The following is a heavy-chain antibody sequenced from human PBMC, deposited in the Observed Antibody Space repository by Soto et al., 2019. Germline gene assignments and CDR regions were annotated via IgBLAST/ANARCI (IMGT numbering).Heavy chain of an antibody. CDR2: IYSGGST. CDR1: GFTVSSNY. Sequence: EVQLVESGGGLVQPGGSLRLSCAASGFTVSSNYMSWVRQAPGKGLEWVSVIYSGGSTYYADSVKGRFTISRDNSKNTLYLQMNSLRAEDTAVYYCARDNLWSGEAFDIWGQGTMVTVSS. J-gene: IGHJ3*02. CDR3: ARDNLWSGEAFDI. D-gene: IGHD2-21*01. V-gene: IGHV3-66*01.